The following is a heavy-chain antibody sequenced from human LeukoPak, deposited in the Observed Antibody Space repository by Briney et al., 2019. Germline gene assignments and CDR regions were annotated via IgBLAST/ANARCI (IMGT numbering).Heavy chain of an antibody. CDR1: GFTFSSYG. CDR2: ISGSGGRT. CDR3: ARKHYYGSGSPFWYYYYYMDV. V-gene: IGHV3-23*01. D-gene: IGHD3-10*01. Sequence: GGSLRLSCAASGFTFSSYGMSWVRQAPGKGLEWVSAISGSGGRTYYADSVKGRFTISRDNAKNSLYLQMNSLRAEDTAVYYCARKHYYGSGSPFWYYYYYMDVWGKGTTVTVSS. J-gene: IGHJ6*03.